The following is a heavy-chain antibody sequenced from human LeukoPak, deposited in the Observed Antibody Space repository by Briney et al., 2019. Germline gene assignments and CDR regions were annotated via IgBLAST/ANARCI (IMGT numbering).Heavy chain of an antibody. CDR1: GYTFTSYD. V-gene: IGHV1-8*01. Sequence: GASVKVSCKASGYTFTSYDINWVRQATGQGLEWMGWMNPNSGNTGYAQKFQGRVTMTRNTSISTAYMELSSLRSEDTAVYYCAIPPTQLDIGYYYYYGMDVWGQGTMVTVSS. D-gene: IGHD6-13*01. J-gene: IGHJ6*02. CDR3: AIPPTQLDIGYYYYYGMDV. CDR2: MNPNSGNT.